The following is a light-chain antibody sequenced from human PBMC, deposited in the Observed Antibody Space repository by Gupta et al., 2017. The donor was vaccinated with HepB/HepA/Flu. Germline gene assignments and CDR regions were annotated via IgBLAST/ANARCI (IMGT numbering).Light chain of an antibody. CDR1: QGISNY. CDR3: QKDNSAPFT. J-gene: IGKJ3*01. V-gene: IGKV1-27*01. Sequence: GDRVTITCRASQGISNYLAWYQQKPGKVPKLLIYAASTLQSGVPSRFSGSGSGTDFTLTISSLQPDDVATYYCQKDNSAPFTFGHGTKVDIK. CDR2: AAS.